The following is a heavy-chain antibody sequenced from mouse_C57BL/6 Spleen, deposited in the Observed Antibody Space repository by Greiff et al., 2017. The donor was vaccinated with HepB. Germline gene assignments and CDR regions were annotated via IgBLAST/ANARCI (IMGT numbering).Heavy chain of an antibody. CDR3: ARSSYVGWYFDV. V-gene: IGHV5-16*01. CDR2: INYDGSST. D-gene: IGHD1-1*01. Sequence: EVHLVESEGVLVQPGRSMKLSCTASGFTFSDYYMAWVRQVPEKGLEWVANINYDGSSTYYLDSLKSRFIISRDNAKNILYLQMSSLKSEDTATYYCARSSYVGWYFDVWGTGTTVTDSS. J-gene: IGHJ1*03. CDR1: GFTFSDYY.